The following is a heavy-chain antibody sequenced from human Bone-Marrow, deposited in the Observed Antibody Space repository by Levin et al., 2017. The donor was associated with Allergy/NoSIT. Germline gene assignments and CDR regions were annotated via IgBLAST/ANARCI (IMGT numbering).Heavy chain of an antibody. CDR2: IIPIFGTA. CDR3: VGDPEQQTRETWFDP. D-gene: IGHD6-13*01. J-gene: IGHJ5*02. CDR1: GGTFSSYA. Sequence: KISCKASGGTFSSYAISWVRQAPGQGLEWMGGIIPIFGTANYAQKFQGRVTITADESTSTAYMELSSLRSEDTAVYYCVGDPEQQTRETWFDPWGQGTLVTVSS. V-gene: IGHV1-69*01.